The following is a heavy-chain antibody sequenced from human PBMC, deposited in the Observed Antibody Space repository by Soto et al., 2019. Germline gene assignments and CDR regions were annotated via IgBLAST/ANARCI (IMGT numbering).Heavy chain of an antibody. V-gene: IGHV2-26*01. CDR3: ARILGGYYSMDV. CDR1: GFSLSNAGMG. J-gene: IGHJ6*03. Sequence: SGPTLVNPTETLTLTCTVSGFSLSNAGMGVSWIRQPPGKALEWLAHLFSNDEKSYSTSLKSRLTISKDTSKSQVVVLTMTNMDPVDTATYYCARILGGYYSMDVWGKGTTVTVSS. CDR2: LFSNDEK.